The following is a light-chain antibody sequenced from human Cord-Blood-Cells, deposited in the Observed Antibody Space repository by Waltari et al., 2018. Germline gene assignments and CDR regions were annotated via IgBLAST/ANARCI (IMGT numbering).Light chain of an antibody. CDR2: RND. CDR3: AAWDDSLSGVV. J-gene: IGLJ2*01. V-gene: IGLV1-47*01. Sequence: QSVLTQPPSASGTPGQRVTISCSGSSSNIGSNYVYWYQQLPGTAPKLLICRNDQRPSGVTDRFSGSKSGTSASLAISGLRSEDEADYYCAAWDDSLSGVVFGGGTKLTVL. CDR1: SSNIGSNY.